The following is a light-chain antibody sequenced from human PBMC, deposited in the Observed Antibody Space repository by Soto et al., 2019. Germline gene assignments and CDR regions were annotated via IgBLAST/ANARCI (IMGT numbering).Light chain of an antibody. Sequence: SYELTQPLSVSVALGQTARITCGENNIGSKNVHWYQQKPGQAPVLVIYRDSNRPSGIPERFSGFNSGNTATLTISRAQAGDEADYYCQVWDSSTVVFGGGTKVTVL. J-gene: IGLJ2*01. V-gene: IGLV3-9*01. CDR3: QVWDSSTVV. CDR1: NIGSKN. CDR2: RDS.